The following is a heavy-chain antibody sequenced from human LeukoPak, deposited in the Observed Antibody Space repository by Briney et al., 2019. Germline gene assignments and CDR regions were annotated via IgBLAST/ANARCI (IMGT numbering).Heavy chain of an antibody. CDR1: GFTFSGYA. V-gene: IGHV3-48*03. CDR3: ARDGVIVY. CDR2: ISSSGSTI. J-gene: IGHJ4*02. Sequence: AGGTLRLSGAASGFTFSGYAMNWVRQAPGKGLEWVSYISSSGSTIYYADSVKGRFTISRDNAKNSLYLQMNSLRAEDTAIYYCARDGVIVYWGQGTLVTVSS. D-gene: IGHD3-10*01.